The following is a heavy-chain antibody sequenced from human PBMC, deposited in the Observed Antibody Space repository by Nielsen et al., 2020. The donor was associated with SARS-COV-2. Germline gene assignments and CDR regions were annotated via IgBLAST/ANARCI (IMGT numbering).Heavy chain of an antibody. CDR3: ARSLLTGRPFWLDS. Sequence: SETLSLTCSVYGGSFSGYHWSWIRQSPGKGLEWIGEINHSGSTNYNPSLKSRVTISVDRPMNRFSLTLSSVTAADTAVYYCARSLLTGRPFWLDSWGQGSLVTVSS. J-gene: IGHJ4*02. D-gene: IGHD3-9*01. V-gene: IGHV4-34*01. CDR1: GGSFSGYH. CDR2: INHSGST.